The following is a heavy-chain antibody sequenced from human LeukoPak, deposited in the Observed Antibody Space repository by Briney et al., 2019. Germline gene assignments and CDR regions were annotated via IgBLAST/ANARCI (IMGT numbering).Heavy chain of an antibody. V-gene: IGHV1-69*13. D-gene: IGHD1-26*01. CDR1: VGTFTSYA. CDR3: ARVGGSWAWFDP. J-gene: IGHJ5*02. Sequence: SVKVSCKASVGTFTSYAIGWVRQAPGQGLEWMGGSIPIFGTANYAQKFQGRVTITSDESTSTAYMALSSLRYEDTAVYYCARVGGSWAWFDPWGRGTPVTVAS. CDR2: SIPIFGTA.